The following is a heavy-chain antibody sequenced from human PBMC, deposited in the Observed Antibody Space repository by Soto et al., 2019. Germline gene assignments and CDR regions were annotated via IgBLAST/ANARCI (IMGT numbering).Heavy chain of an antibody. J-gene: IGHJ4*02. V-gene: IGHV4-59*13. Sequence: PSETLSLTCTVSGVPIRSYFWTWIRQPPGKGLEWIGFAYHSADANYNPSLRNRATISTDPAKRQFSLRLSSVTAAATALYYCAGSKNRGVTVDYWGQGALVTVSS. CDR3: AGSKNRGVTVDY. CDR2: AYHSADA. CDR1: GVPIRSYF. D-gene: IGHD3-10*01.